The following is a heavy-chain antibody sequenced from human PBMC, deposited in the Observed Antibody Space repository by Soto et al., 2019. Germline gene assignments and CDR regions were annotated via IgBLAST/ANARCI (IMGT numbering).Heavy chain of an antibody. D-gene: IGHD3-16*01. J-gene: IGHJ5*02. Sequence: QVQLVQSGAEVKKPGSSVKVSCKASGGTFSSYAISWVRQAPGQGLEWMGGIIPIFGTANYAQKFQGRVTITAEQSTSTAYMGLSSRRSEDTAVYYCARDLSGVGGKGTWFDPWGQGTLVTVSS. CDR1: GGTFSSYA. CDR3: ARDLSGVGGKGTWFDP. CDR2: IIPIFGTA. V-gene: IGHV1-69*12.